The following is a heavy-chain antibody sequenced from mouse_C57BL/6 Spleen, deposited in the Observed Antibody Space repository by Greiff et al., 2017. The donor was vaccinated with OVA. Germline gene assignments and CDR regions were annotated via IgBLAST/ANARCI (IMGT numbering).Heavy chain of an antibody. CDR2: IDPETGGT. Sequence: VQLQQSGAELVRPGASVTLSCKASGYTFTDYEIHWVKQTPVHGLEWIGAIDPETGGTAYNQKFKGKAILTADKSSSTAYMELRSLTSEDSAVYYCTRRDRDYWGQGTTLTVSS. D-gene: IGHD3-3*01. J-gene: IGHJ2*01. CDR1: GYTFTDYE. V-gene: IGHV1-15*01. CDR3: TRRDRDY.